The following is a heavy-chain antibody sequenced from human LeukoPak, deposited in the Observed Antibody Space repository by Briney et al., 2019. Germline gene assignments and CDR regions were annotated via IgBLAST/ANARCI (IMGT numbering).Heavy chain of an antibody. J-gene: IGHJ3*02. CDR2: ISSSSSYI. CDR3: ARGDPDISFGVAGEAFDI. V-gene: IGHV3-21*01. D-gene: IGHD3-3*01. Sequence: PGGSLRLSCAASEFMFSSYSMNWVRQAPGKGLEWVSSISSSSSYIYYADSMKGRFTISRDNAKKSLYLQMNSLRAEDTAVYYCARGDPDISFGVAGEAFDIWGQGTMVTVSS. CDR1: EFMFSSYS.